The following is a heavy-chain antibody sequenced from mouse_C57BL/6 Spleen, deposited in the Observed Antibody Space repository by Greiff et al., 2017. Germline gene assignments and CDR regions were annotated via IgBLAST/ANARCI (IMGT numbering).Heavy chain of an antibody. V-gene: IGHV6-3*01. D-gene: IGHD2-3*01. J-gene: IGHJ3*01. CDR3: TGYDGYYPFAY. CDR1: GFTFSNYW. Sequence: EVKVEESGGGLVQPGGSMKLSCVASGFTFSNYWMNWVRQSPGKGLEWVAQISLKSDNYATHYAETVKGTFTISTADSTSIVYLHRSNLRAEDTGIDYCTGYDGYYPFAYWGQGTLVTVSA. CDR2: ISLKSDNYAT.